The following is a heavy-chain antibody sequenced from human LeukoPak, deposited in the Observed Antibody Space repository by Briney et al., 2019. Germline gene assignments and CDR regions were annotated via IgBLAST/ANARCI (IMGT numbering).Heavy chain of an antibody. CDR1: GFTLSNYW. CDR3: ARSVKGPRQGAY. Sequence: GGSLRLSCAASGFTLSNYWMNWVRQAPGKGLEWVANIKQDGSEKYYVDSVKGRFTISRDNAKNSLYLQMNSLRAEDTAVYYCARSVKGPRQGAYWGQGTLVTVSS. J-gene: IGHJ4*02. V-gene: IGHV3-7*01. CDR2: IKQDGSEK. D-gene: IGHD4-17*01.